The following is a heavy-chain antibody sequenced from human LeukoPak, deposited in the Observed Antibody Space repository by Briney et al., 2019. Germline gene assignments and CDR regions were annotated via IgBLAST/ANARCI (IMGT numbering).Heavy chain of an antibody. CDR2: IYYSGST. CDR3: AREGRTTGGFSPDY. D-gene: IGHD4-11*01. CDR1: GGSISSYF. J-gene: IGHJ4*02. Sequence: SETLALTCTVSGGSISSYFWNWIRQPPGKGLEWIGYIYYSGSTNYNPSLKSRVTISVDTSKNQLSLKLSSVTAADTAVYYCAREGRTTGGFSPDYWGQGTLVTVSS. V-gene: IGHV4-59*01.